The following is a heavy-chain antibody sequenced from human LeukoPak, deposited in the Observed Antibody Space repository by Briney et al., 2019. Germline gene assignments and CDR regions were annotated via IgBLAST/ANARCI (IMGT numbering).Heavy chain of an antibody. J-gene: IGHJ4*02. CDR3: ARRASWYFDY. CDR1: GGSISSYY. CDR2: MYNSGRT. V-gene: IGHV4-4*08. Sequence: SETLSLTCTVSGGSISSYYWSWIRQPPGKGLEWIGYMYNSGRTNYNPSLKSRVTISVDTSKNQFSLRLSSVTAADTAVYYCARRASWYFDYWGQGTLVTVSS. D-gene: IGHD2-2*01.